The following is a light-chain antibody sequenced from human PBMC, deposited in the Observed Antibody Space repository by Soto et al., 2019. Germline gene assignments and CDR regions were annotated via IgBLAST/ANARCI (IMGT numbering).Light chain of an antibody. V-gene: IGKV3-15*01. Sequence: EIVMTQSPATLSVSPGEGATLSCRASQSVTSNLAWYQQKPGQAPRLLMYGVSTRATGIPARFGGSGSATEFTLTISSLQSEDFAVYYCQQYSQWPLTFGGGTRWIS. J-gene: IGKJ4*01. CDR3: QQYSQWPLT. CDR1: QSVTSN. CDR2: GVS.